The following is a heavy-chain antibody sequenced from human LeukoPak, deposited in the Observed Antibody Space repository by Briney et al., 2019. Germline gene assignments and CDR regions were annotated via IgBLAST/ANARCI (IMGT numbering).Heavy chain of an antibody. J-gene: IGHJ4*02. D-gene: IGHD1-14*01. CDR2: ISYDGSNK. V-gene: IGHV3-30-3*01. CDR3: ATGDFDY. CDR1: GFTFSSYA. Sequence: GRSLRLSCAASGFTFSSYAMHWVRQAPGKGLEWVAVISYDGSNKYYADSVKGRFTTSRDNSKNTLYLQMNSLRAEDTAVYYCATGDFDYWGQGTLVTVSS.